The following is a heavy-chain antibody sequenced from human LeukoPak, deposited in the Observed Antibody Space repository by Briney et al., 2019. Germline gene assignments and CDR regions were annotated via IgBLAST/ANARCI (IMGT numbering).Heavy chain of an antibody. CDR3: ASENGAFDI. J-gene: IGHJ3*02. CDR2: INHSGST. Sequence: SETLSLTCAVYGGSFSGYYWSWIRQPPGKGLEWIGEINHSGSTNYNPSLKSRVTISVDTSKNQFSLKLSSVTAADTAVYYCASENGAFDIWGQGTMVTVSS. V-gene: IGHV4-34*01. D-gene: IGHD2-8*01. CDR1: GGSFSGYY.